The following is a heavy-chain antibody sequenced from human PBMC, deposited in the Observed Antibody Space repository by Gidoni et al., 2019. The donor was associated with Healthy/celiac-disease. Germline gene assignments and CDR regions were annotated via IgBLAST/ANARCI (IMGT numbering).Heavy chain of an antibody. V-gene: IGHV1-2*02. CDR1: GYTLPGYA. CDR3: ARDPPPAYCSSTSCQRGGFDY. Sequence: QVQLVQSGAEAKKPGASVQVSCKASGYTLPGYALHSVRQAPGQGLEWLGWINPNSGGTNYAQKFQGRVTMTRYTSISTAYMELSRLRSDDTAVYYCARDPPPAYCSSTSCQRGGFDYWGQGTLVTVSS. D-gene: IGHD2-2*01. CDR2: INPNSGGT. J-gene: IGHJ4*02.